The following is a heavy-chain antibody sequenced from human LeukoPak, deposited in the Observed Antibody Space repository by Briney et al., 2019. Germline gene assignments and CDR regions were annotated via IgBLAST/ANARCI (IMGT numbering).Heavy chain of an antibody. CDR2: IYYSGST. V-gene: IGHV4-59*01. CDR1: GGSISSYY. CDR3: AKDGLYYDSSGFDY. Sequence: KPSVTPSLTCTVSGGSISSYYWSWIRQPPGKGLEWIGYIYYSGSTNCNPSLKSRVTISVDTSKNQFSLKLSSVTAADTAVYYCAKDGLYYDSSGFDYWGQGTLVTVSS. D-gene: IGHD3-22*01. J-gene: IGHJ4*02.